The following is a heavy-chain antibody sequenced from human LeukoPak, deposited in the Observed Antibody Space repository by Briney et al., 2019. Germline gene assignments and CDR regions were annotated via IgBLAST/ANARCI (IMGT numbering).Heavy chain of an antibody. CDR3: ARGYYDSSGYYNDAFDI. V-gene: IGHV5-51*01. Sequence: GESLKISCKGSGYSFTNYWIGWVRQMPGKGLEWMGIIYPGDSDTRYSPSFQGQVTISADKSISTAYLQWSSLKASDTAMYYCARGYYDSSGYYNDAFDIWGQGTMVTVSS. CDR2: IYPGDSDT. CDR1: GYSFTNYW. J-gene: IGHJ3*02. D-gene: IGHD3-22*01.